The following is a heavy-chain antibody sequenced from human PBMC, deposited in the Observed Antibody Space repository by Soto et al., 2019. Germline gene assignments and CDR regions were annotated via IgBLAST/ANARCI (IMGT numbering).Heavy chain of an antibody. Sequence: GESLKISCKGSGYSFTSYWIGWVRQMPGKGLEWMGIIYPGDSDTRYSPSFQGQVTISADKSISTAYLQWSSLKASDTAMYYCARYYYDRGVFSYYYSGRDVGGKGTRAT. J-gene: IGHJ6*04. CDR1: GYSFTSYW. V-gene: IGHV5-51*01. CDR3: ARYYYDRGVFSYYYSGRDV. D-gene: IGHD3-22*01. CDR2: IYPGDSDT.